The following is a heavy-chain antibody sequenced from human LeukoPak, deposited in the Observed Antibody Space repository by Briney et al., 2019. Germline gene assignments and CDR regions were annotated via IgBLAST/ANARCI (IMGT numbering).Heavy chain of an antibody. V-gene: IGHV3-30*03. D-gene: IGHD3-3*01. J-gene: IGHJ6*02. CDR3: ARVRRYDFWSGYRSPLDGMDV. CDR1: GFTFSSYG. Sequence: GGSLRLSCAASGFTFSSYGMHWVRQAPGKGLEWVAVISYDGSNKYYADSVKGRFTISRDNSKNTLYLQMNSLRSEDTAVYYCARVRRYDFWSGYRSPLDGMDVWGQGTTVTVSS. CDR2: ISYDGSNK.